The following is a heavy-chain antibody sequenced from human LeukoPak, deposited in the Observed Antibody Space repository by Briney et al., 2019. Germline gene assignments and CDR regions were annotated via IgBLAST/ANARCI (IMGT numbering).Heavy chain of an antibody. J-gene: IGHJ3*01. CDR1: GYTFTGCY. Sequence: ASVKVSCKASGYTFTGCYMHWVRQAPGQGLEWMGWINPNSGGTNYAQKFQGRVTMTRDTSISTAYMELSRLRSDDTAVYYCARRAHDYTWGSNSYDVFDLWGQGTMVTVSS. CDR2: INPNSGGT. D-gene: IGHD3-16*01. V-gene: IGHV1-2*02. CDR3: ARRAHDYTWGSNSYDVFDL.